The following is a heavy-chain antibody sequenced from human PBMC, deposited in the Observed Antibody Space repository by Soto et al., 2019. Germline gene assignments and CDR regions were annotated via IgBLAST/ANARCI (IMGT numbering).Heavy chain of an antibody. D-gene: IGHD3-10*01. Sequence: SLRLCCATSGFSFSTYAMSWVRQAPGKGLECVSSISASGGSTYHADSVKGRFTISRDNSNNTLYLQMNSLRAEDTAVYYCAKSIVIGYFDNWGQGTLVTVSS. CDR2: ISASGGST. CDR3: AKSIVIGYFDN. V-gene: IGHV3-23*01. J-gene: IGHJ4*02. CDR1: GFSFSTYA.